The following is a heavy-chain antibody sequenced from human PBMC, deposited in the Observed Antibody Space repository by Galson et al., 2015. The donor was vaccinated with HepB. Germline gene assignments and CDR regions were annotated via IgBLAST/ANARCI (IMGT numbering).Heavy chain of an antibody. V-gene: IGHV3-30*18. CDR3: AKSRYGHDAFDI. J-gene: IGHJ3*02. Sequence: SLRLSCAASGFTFSSYGMHWVRQAPGKGLEWVAIVSYDGSNKYYVDSVKGRFTISRDNSKNTLFLHMNSLSAEDTAVYYCAKSRYGHDAFDIWGQGTLVTVSS. D-gene: IGHD5-18*01. CDR1: GFTFSSYG. CDR2: VSYDGSNK.